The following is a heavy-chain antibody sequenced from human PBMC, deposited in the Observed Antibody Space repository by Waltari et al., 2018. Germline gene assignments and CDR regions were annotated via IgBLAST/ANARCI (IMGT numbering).Heavy chain of an antibody. V-gene: IGHV4-39*07. J-gene: IGHJ2*01. Sequence: QLQLQESGPGLVKPSETLSLTCTVSGGSISSSSYYWGWIRQPPGKGLEWIGSIYYSGSTYYNPSLKSRVTISVDTSKNQFSLKLSSVTAADTAVYYCARLGSSWYVGWYFDLWGRGTLVTVSS. CDR1: GGSISSSSYY. CDR2: IYYSGST. D-gene: IGHD6-13*01. CDR3: ARLGSSWYVGWYFDL.